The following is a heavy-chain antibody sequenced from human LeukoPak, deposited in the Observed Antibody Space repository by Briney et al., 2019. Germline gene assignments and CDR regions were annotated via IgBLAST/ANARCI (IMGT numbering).Heavy chain of an antibody. CDR3: ARAREGVFYDFWSGANDFDY. CDR2: ISAYNGNT. D-gene: IGHD3-3*01. CDR1: GYTFTTYG. Sequence: ASVKVSCKASGYTFTTYGIGWVRQAPGQGLEWMGWISAYNGNTNYAQKLEGRVTMTTDTSTSTAYMELRSLRSDDTAVYYCARAREGVFYDFWSGANDFDYWGQGTLVTVSS. J-gene: IGHJ4*02. V-gene: IGHV1-18*01.